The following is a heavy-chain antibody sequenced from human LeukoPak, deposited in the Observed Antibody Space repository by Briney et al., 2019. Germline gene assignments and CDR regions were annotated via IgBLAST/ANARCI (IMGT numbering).Heavy chain of an antibody. J-gene: IGHJ6*03. CDR1: GGSFSGYY. V-gene: IGHV4-34*01. Sequence: SETLSLTCAVYGGSFSGYYWSWIRQPPGKGLEWIGEINHSGSTNYNPSLKSRVTISVDTSKNQFSLKLSSVTAADTAVYYCARGPRRSSSWYRPFGYHYYMDVWGKGTTVTVSS. CDR3: ARGPRRSSSWYRPFGYHYYMDV. CDR2: INHSGST. D-gene: IGHD6-13*01.